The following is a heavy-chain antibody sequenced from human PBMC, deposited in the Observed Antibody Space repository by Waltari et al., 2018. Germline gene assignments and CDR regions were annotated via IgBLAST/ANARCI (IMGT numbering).Heavy chain of an antibody. J-gene: IGHJ4*02. CDR3: TTDGGVGPRPLFDH. CDR2: IESNSNGGTT. V-gene: IGHV3-15*04. CDR1: GFVFSDAW. Sequence: EVRALEYGGGLVKSGGCLTLSCPAHGFVFSDAWMGRVRQATGKGLEGVGRIESNSNGGTTDFASAVRGIFTLSRDDSRHTVYLQMHSLKTEDTAVYYCTTDGGVGPRPLFDHWGQGSLVTVSS. D-gene: IGHD6-6*01.